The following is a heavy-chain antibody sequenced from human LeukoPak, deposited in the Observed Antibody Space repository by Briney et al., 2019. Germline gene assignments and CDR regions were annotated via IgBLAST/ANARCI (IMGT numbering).Heavy chain of an antibody. CDR2: IRSKAYGGTT. CDR1: GFTFGDYA. J-gene: IGHJ4*02. V-gene: IGHV3-49*03. D-gene: IGHD3-10*01. CDR3: TRDGLVLWFGELPTRFDY. Sequence: GGSLRLSCTASGFTFGDYAMSWFRQAPGKGLEWVGFIRSKAYGGTTEYAASVKGRFTISRDDSKSIAYLQMNSLKTEDTAVYYCTRDGLVLWFGELPTRFDYWGQGTLVTVSS.